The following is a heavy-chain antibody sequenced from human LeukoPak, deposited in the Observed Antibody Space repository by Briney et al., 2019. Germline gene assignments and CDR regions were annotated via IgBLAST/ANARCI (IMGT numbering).Heavy chain of an antibody. J-gene: IGHJ6*02. V-gene: IGHV4-34*01. CDR1: GGSFSGYY. CDR3: ARVEYYYYGMDV. CDR2: INHSGST. Sequence: PSETLSLTCAVYGGSFSGYYWSWIRQPPGKGLERIGEINHSGSTNYNPSLKSRVTISVDTSKNQFSLKLSSVTAADTAVYYCARVEYYYYGMDVWGQGTTVTVSS.